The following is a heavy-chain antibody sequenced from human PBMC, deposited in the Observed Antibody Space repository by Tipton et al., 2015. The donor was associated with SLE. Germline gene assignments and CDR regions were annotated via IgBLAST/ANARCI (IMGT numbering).Heavy chain of an antibody. J-gene: IGHJ4*02. V-gene: IGHV4-61*01. Sequence: TLSLTCTVSGGSVSSGSYYWSWIRQPPGKGLEWIGYIYYSGSTNYNPSLKSRVTISVDTSKNQFSLKLGSVTAADTAVYYCARGTRGSYDWNYSFDYWGQGTLVTVSS. CDR2: IYYSGST. D-gene: IGHD1-7*01. CDR3: ARGTRGSYDWNYSFDY. CDR1: GGSVSSGSYY.